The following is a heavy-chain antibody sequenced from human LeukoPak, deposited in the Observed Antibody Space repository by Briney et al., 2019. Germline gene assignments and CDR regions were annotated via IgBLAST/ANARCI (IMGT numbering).Heavy chain of an antibody. Sequence: PGGSLRLSCAASGFTFSSYSTNWVRQAPGKGLEWVSSISSSSSYIYYADSVKGRFTISRDNAKNSLYLQMNSLRAEDTAVYYCARVAWGNDAFDIWGQGTMVTVSS. D-gene: IGHD1-26*01. V-gene: IGHV3-21*01. J-gene: IGHJ3*02. CDR3: ARVAWGNDAFDI. CDR2: ISSSSSYI. CDR1: GFTFSSYS.